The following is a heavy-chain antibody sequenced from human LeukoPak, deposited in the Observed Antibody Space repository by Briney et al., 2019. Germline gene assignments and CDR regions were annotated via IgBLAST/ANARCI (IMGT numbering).Heavy chain of an antibody. CDR1: GYTFTNYW. J-gene: IGHJ4*02. V-gene: IGHV5-51*01. D-gene: IGHD2/OR15-2a*01. CDR2: IYPGDSNT. Sequence: GESLRISCTGSGYTFTNYWIGWVRQVPGKGLEWMGIIYPGDSNTRYSPSFQGQVTLSVDRSITTAYVQWNSLTASDTAMYYCAKASIFLYGAAKNFDFWGQGTRVTVSS. CDR3: AKASIFLYGAAKNFDF.